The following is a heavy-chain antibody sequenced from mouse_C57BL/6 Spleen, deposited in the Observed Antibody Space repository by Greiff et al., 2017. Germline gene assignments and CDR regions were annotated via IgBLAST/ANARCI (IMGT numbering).Heavy chain of an antibody. V-gene: IGHV14-3*01. D-gene: IGHD1-1*01. J-gene: IGHJ4*01. CDR3: ARRGTNAMCC. CDR1: GFNIKNTY. CDR2: IDTANGNT. Sequence: EVKLVESVAELVRPGASVKLSCTASGFNIKNTYMHWVKQRPEKGLEWIGRIDTANGNTKYAPKFQGKATIPADTSSNTAYLQLSRLTSEYTAIYYCARRGTNAMCCWGQGTSVTVSS.